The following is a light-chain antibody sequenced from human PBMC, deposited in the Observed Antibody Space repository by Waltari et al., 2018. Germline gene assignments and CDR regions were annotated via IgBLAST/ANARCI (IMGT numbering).Light chain of an antibody. J-gene: IGKJ1*01. V-gene: IGKV3-15*01. CDR1: QSVRRN. CDR2: GAS. CDR3: QRTGPVA. Sequence: EIVMTQSPATMSVSPGEGATLSCRASQSVRRNLAWYQQKPGQAPRLLIYGASTRATGIPARFSGSGSGTEFTLTISSLQSEDFAVYYCQRTGPVAFGQGTKVEIK.